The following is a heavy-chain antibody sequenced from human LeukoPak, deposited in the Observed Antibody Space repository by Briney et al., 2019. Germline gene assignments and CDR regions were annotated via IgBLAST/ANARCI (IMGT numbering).Heavy chain of an antibody. V-gene: IGHV1-69*13. CDR3: ARNSHTVSGSSQYYFDY. Sequence: ASVNVSCKASGGTFSSYAISWVRQAPGQGLEWMGGIIPIFGTANYAQKFQGRVTITADESTSTAYMELSSLRSEDTAVYYCARNSHTVSGSSQYYFDYWGQGTLVTVSS. D-gene: IGHD1-26*01. J-gene: IGHJ4*02. CDR2: IIPIFGTA. CDR1: GGTFSSYA.